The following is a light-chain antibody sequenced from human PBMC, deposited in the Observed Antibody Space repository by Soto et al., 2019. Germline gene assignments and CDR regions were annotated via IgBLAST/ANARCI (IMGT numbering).Light chain of an antibody. CDR2: DIF. CDR3: QQLHGYPIT. V-gene: IGKV3D-15*01. J-gene: IGKJ5*01. Sequence: ELVMTQSPATLSVSPGARATLSCRASQSVGSDLAWYQQKHGQAPRLVIYDIFTRATGVPTRISGSVSGTHFTITISSLQPEDVETYDGQQLHGYPITFGQGTRLEIK. CDR1: QSVGSD.